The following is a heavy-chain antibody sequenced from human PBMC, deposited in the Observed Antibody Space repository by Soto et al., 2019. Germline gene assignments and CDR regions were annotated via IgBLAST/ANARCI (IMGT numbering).Heavy chain of an antibody. CDR1: GGTFSSYA. CDR3: ARDDVLRFLEWSPARYYGVDV. CDR2: IIPIFGTA. Sequence: ASVKVSCKASGGTFSSYAISWVRQAPGQGLEWMGGIIPIFGTANYAQKFQGRVTITADESTSTAYMELSSLRSEDTAVYYCARDDVLRFLEWSPARYYGVDVWGQGTTVTVSS. D-gene: IGHD3-3*01. V-gene: IGHV1-69*13. J-gene: IGHJ6*02.